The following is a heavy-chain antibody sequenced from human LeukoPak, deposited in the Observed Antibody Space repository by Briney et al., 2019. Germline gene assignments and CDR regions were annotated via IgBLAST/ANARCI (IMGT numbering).Heavy chain of an antibody. CDR2: IYYSGRT. J-gene: IGHJ3*02. CDR3: ARLLDNDSSGDPDTFDM. CDR1: GGSISRHF. D-gene: IGHD3-22*01. V-gene: IGHV4-59*11. Sequence: SETLSLTCSVSGGSISRHFWSWIRQPPGKGLEWIAFIYYSGRTKYNPSLQSRVTISIDTSENNFSLRLTSVTAVDTAVYYCARLLDNDSSGDPDTFDMWGQGTVVSVPS.